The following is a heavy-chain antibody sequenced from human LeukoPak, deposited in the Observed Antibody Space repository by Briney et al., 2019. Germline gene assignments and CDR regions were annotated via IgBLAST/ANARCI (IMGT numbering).Heavy chain of an antibody. CDR1: GFTFSSYS. D-gene: IGHD3-22*01. Sequence: GGSLRLSCAASGFTFSSYSMNWVRQAPGKGLEWVSYISSASGSIYYADSVKGRFTISRDNAKNSLFLQMNSLRAEDTAVYYCARSYYDNSGSFGFWGQGTLVTVSP. CDR3: ARSYYDNSGSFGF. CDR2: ISSASGSI. J-gene: IGHJ4*02. V-gene: IGHV3-48*04.